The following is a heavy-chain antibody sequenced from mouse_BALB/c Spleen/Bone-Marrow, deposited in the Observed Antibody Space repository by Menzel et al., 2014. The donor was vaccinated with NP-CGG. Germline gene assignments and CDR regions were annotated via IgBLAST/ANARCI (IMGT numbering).Heavy chain of an antibody. CDR3: ARALDSSGYGFAY. D-gene: IGHD3-2*01. J-gene: IGHJ3*01. Sequence: VQLQESGPGLVAPSQSLSITCTVSGFSLTCYGVHWVRQPPGKGLEWLGVIWAGGSTNYNSALMSRLSISKDNSKSQVFLKMNSLQTDDTAMYYCARALDSSGYGFAYRGQGTLITVSA. CDR1: GFSLTCYG. CDR2: IWAGGST. V-gene: IGHV2-9*02.